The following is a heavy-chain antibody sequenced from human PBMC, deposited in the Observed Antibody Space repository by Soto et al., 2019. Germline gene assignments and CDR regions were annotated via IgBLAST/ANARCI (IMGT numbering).Heavy chain of an antibody. CDR2: IYYSGST. V-gene: IGHV4-59*12. J-gene: IGHJ4*02. CDR3: ATGYCTNGICYRPFDS. Sequence: SETLSLTCTVSGGSISSYYWSWIRQPPGKGLEWIGYIYYSGSTNYNPSLKSRVTISVDTSKNQFSLKLSSVTAADTAVYYCATGYCTNGICYRPFDSWGRGTLVTVSS. D-gene: IGHD2-8*01. CDR1: GGSISSYY.